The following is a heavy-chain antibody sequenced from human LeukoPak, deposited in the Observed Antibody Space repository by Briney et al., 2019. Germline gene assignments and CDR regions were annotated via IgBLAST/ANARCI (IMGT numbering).Heavy chain of an antibody. Sequence: PGGSPRLSCAAPGFTLCSSWMSWVCDAPERGVERVANIKQDGSEKYYVGSVKDRFTISRDNAKNSLYLQMNSLRAEDTAVYYCARVTVVTPGVWFDYWGQGTLVTVSS. J-gene: IGHJ4*02. CDR1: GFTLCSSW. V-gene: IGHV3-7*01. D-gene: IGHD4-23*01. CDR2: IKQDGSEK. CDR3: ARVTVVTPGVWFDY.